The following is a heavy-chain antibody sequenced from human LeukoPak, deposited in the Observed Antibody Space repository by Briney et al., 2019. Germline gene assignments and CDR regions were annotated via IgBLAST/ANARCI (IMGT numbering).Heavy chain of an antibody. D-gene: IGHD2-8*01. CDR2: ISAYNGNT. CDR1: GYTFTSYG. CDR3: ARERYYCTNGVCDAFDI. V-gene: IGHV1-18*01. Sequence: GASVEVSCKASGYTFTSYGISWVRQALGQGLEWMGWISAYNGNTNYAQKLQGRVTMTTDTSTSTAYMELRSLRSDDTAVYYCARERYYCTNGVCDAFDIWGRGTMVTVSS. J-gene: IGHJ3*02.